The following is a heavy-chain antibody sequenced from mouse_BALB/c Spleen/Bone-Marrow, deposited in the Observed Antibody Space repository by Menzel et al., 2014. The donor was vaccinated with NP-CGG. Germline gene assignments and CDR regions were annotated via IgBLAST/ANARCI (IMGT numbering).Heavy chain of an antibody. J-gene: IGHJ4*01. CDR1: GYSITSDYY. V-gene: IGHV3-6*02. CDR3: VRESTSTAAMDY. CDR2: ISYDGRS. Sequence: EVKLQESGPGLVKPSQSLSLTCSVTGYSITSDYYWNWIRQFPGNKLEWMGYISYDGRSIYTPALKNRIFITRDTSKNQFFLKLNSVTAEDTATYYCVRESTSTAAMDYWGQGTSVTVSS. D-gene: IGHD1-2*01.